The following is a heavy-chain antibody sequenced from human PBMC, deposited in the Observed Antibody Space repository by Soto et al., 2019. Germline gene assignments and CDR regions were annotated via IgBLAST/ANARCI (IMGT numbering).Heavy chain of an antibody. Sequence: SETLSLTCTVSGGSISSGGYYWSWIRQHPGKGLEWIGYIYYSGSTYYNPSLKSRVTISVDTSKNQFSLKLSSVTAADTAVYYCASCGGDCYSYFQHWGQGTLVTVSS. D-gene: IGHD2-21*02. J-gene: IGHJ1*01. CDR1: GGSISSGGYY. CDR3: ASCGGDCYSYFQH. V-gene: IGHV4-31*03. CDR2: IYYSGST.